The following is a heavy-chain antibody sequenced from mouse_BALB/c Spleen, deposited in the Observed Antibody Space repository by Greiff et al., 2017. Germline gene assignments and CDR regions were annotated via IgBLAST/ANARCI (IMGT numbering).Heavy chain of an antibody. D-gene: IGHD2-1*01. CDR3: AREIYYGKGYFDV. CDR1: GYAFTNYL. V-gene: IGHV1-54*01. J-gene: IGHJ1*01. Sequence: QVQLKQSGAELVRPGTSVKVSCKASGYAFTNYLIEWVKQRPGQGLEWIGVINPGSGGTNYNEKFKGKATLTADKSSSTAYMQLSSLTSDDSAVYFCAREIYYGKGYFDVWGAGTTVTVSS. CDR2: INPGSGGT.